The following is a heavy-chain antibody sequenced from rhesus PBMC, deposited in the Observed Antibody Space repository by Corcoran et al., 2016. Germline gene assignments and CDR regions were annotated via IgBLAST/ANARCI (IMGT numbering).Heavy chain of an antibody. V-gene: IGHV4-143*01. Sequence: QVQLQESVPGLVKPSETLSLTCTVSGGSISGYYSWSWIRQPPGKGQEGIGGIYGNSASTYYNPSLKSRVTISKDTSKNQFSLKLSSVTAADTAVYYCARKASRGGGTTLDFEFWGQGALVTVSS. J-gene: IGHJ1*01. CDR3: ARKASRGGGTTLDFEF. D-gene: IGHD1-14*01. CDR2: IYGNSAST. CDR1: GGSISGYYS.